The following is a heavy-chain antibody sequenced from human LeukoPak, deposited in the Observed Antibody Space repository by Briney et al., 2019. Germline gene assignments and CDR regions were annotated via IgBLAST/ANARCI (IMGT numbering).Heavy chain of an antibody. D-gene: IGHD2-21*01. Sequence: ASVKVSCKASGYTFTSYDINWVRQATGQGLEWMGWMNPNSGKPGYAQKFQGRGTMTRNTSISTAYMELSSLRSEDTAVYYCARGYSSPDYYDYMDVWGKGTPVTVSS. CDR3: ARGYSSPDYYDYMDV. V-gene: IGHV1-8*01. CDR2: MNPNSGKP. J-gene: IGHJ6*03. CDR1: GYTFTSYD.